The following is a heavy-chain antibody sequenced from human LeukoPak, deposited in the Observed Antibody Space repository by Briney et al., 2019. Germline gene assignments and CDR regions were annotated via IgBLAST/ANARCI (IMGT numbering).Heavy chain of an antibody. Sequence: KPGGSLRLSCAASGFTFSTYNMNWVRQAPERGLEWVSSISSSSSHRYYADSVKGRFTISRDNAKNSLFLQMDSLRAEDTAVYYCARGKDHYDDSTDYWGQGTLVTVSS. J-gene: IGHJ4*02. CDR3: ARGKDHYDDSTDY. CDR1: GFTFSTYN. D-gene: IGHD3-22*01. CDR2: ISSSSSHR. V-gene: IGHV3-21*01.